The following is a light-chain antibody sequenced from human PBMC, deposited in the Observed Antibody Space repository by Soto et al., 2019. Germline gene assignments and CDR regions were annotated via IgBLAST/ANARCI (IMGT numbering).Light chain of an antibody. CDR2: GAS. J-gene: IGKJ1*01. Sequence: EIEMTQSPATLSVSPGGRATLSCRASQSVSSNLAWYQQKPGQAPRLLIYGASTRASGIPARFSGSGSGTEFTLTISSLQSEDFAVYYCQQYNNWPETFGQGTKVDIK. CDR1: QSVSSN. CDR3: QQYNNWPET. V-gene: IGKV3-15*01.